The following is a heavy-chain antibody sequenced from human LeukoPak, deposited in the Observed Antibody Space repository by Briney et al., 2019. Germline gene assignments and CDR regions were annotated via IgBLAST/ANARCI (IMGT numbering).Heavy chain of an antibody. CDR3: ARDWGSDFWYFDL. CDR2: ISAYNGNT. J-gene: IGHJ2*01. V-gene: IGHV1-18*01. Sequence: ASVRVSCTASGYTFTSYGISWVRQAPGQGLEWMGWISAYNGNTNYAQKLQGRVTMTTDTSTSTAYMELSSLRSEDTAVYYCARDWGSDFWYFDLWGRGTLVTVSS. D-gene: IGHD3-16*01. CDR1: GYTFTSYG.